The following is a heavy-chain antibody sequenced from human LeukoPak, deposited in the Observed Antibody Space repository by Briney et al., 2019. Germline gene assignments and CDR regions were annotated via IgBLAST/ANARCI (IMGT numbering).Heavy chain of an antibody. CDR3: ATGIGYCSGGSCYQKYYFDY. D-gene: IGHD2-15*01. Sequence: ASVKVSCKASGGTFNSYAISWVRQAPGQGLEWMGGIIPIFGTANYAQKFQGRVTITADKSTSTAYMELSSLRSEDTAVYYCATGIGYCSGGSCYQKYYFDYWGQGTLVTVSS. CDR1: GGTFNSYA. J-gene: IGHJ4*02. CDR2: IIPIFGTA. V-gene: IGHV1-69*06.